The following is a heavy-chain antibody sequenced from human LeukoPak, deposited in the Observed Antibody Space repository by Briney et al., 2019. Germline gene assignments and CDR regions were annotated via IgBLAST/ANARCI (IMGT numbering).Heavy chain of an antibody. J-gene: IGHJ4*02. D-gene: IGHD4-11*01. CDR1: GFTFSNYA. CDR3: AKLSGGTTDFDY. CDR2: ISGSGGNT. Sequence: GGSLRLSCAASGFTFSNYAMNWARQAPEKGLEWVSTISGSGGNTYYADSMKGRFTISRDNSKNTLYLQMNSLRAEDTAVYYCAKLSGGTTDFDYWGQGTLVTVSS. V-gene: IGHV3-23*01.